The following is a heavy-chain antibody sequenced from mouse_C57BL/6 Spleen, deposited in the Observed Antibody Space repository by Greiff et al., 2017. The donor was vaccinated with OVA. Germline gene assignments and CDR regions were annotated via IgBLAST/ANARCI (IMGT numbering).Heavy chain of an antibody. J-gene: IGHJ1*03. CDR3: ASSGGRYWYFDV. CDR1: GYTFTSYW. Sequence: VQLQQSGAELVMPGASVKLSCKASGYTFTSYWMHWVKQRPGQGLEWIGEIDPSDSYTNYNHKFKGKSTLTVDKSSSTAYMQLSSLTSEDSAVYYGASSGGRYWYFDVWGTGTTVTVSS. V-gene: IGHV1-69*01. D-gene: IGHD3-1*01. CDR2: IDPSDSYT.